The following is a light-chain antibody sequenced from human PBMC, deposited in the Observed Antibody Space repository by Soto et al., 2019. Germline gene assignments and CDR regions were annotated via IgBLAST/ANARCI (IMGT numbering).Light chain of an antibody. J-gene: IGKJ5*01. Sequence: DIQLTQSPSFLSASVGDRVTITCRASQGISSYLAWYQQKPGKAPKLLIYAASTLPGGVPSRFSGSGSGTEFTLIISSLQPEDFATYYCQQLNSYPRTFGQGTRLEIK. CDR1: QGISSY. V-gene: IGKV1-9*01. CDR2: AAS. CDR3: QQLNSYPRT.